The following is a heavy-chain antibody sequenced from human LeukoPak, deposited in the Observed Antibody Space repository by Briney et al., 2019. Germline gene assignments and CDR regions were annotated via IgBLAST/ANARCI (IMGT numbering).Heavy chain of an antibody. CDR2: IYYSGST. J-gene: IGHJ3*02. CDR3: ASYMGSGSYSAFDI. Sequence: SETLSLTCTVSGGSISSSSYYWGWIRQPPGKGLEWIGSIYYSGSTYYNPSLKSRVTISVDTSKNQFSLKLSSVTAADTAVYYCASYMGSGSYSAFDIWGQGTMVTVSS. D-gene: IGHD3-10*01. V-gene: IGHV4-39*01. CDR1: GGSISSSSYY.